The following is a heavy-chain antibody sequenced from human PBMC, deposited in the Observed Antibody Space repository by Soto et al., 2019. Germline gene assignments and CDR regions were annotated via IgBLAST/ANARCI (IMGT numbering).Heavy chain of an antibody. D-gene: IGHD2-15*01. CDR2: INHSGST. Sequence: SETLSLTCAVYGGSFSGYYWSWIRQPPGKGLEWIGEINHSGSTNYNPSLKSRVTISVDTSKNQFSLKLSSVTAADTAVYYCARNRRAGYCSGGSCYFGYWGQGTPVTVS. CDR3: ARNRRAGYCSGGSCYFGY. J-gene: IGHJ4*02. CDR1: GGSFSGYY. V-gene: IGHV4-34*01.